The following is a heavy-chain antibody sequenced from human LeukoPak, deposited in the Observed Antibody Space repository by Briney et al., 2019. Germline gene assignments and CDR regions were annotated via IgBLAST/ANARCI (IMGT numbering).Heavy chain of an antibody. CDR3: ARDQRVVGATADAFXX. Sequence: PSQTLSLTCTVSGGSISSGDYYWSWIRQPPGKGLEWIGYIYYSGSTYYNPSLKSRVTISVDTSKNQFSLKLSSVTAADTAVYYXARDQRVVGATADAFXXXGQGTMXXXS. D-gene: IGHD1-26*01. CDR1: GGSISSGDYY. CDR2: IYYSGST. V-gene: IGHV4-30-4*08. J-gene: IGHJ3*02.